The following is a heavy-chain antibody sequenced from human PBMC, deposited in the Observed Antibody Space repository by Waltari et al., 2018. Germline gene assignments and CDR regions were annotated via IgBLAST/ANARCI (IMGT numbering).Heavy chain of an antibody. Sequence: QVQLQESGPGLVKPSETLSLTCTVSGGSISSHYWSWIRQPPGKGLEWIGYIYYSGSTNYTPSLKIRVTISVDTSKNQFSLKLSSVTAADTAVYYCARILSGSYSGVDYWGQGTLVTVSS. CDR2: IYYSGST. D-gene: IGHD1-26*01. CDR1: GGSISSHY. CDR3: ARILSGSYSGVDY. V-gene: IGHV4-59*11. J-gene: IGHJ4*02.